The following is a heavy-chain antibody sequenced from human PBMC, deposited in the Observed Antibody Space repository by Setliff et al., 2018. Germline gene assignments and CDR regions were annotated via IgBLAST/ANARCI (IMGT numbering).Heavy chain of an antibody. Sequence: PGESLKISCAASGFDFVAYAIHWVRQAPGKGLEWVAGVSFDGREKYYSDSVKGRFTISRDNSKNTVFLQMDGLRLGDTALYYCARNSRAYYYYMDVWGNGTAVTVSS. V-gene: IGHV3-30*04. D-gene: IGHD3-10*01. CDR2: VSFDGREK. CDR1: GFDFVAYA. CDR3: ARNSRAYYYYMDV. J-gene: IGHJ6*03.